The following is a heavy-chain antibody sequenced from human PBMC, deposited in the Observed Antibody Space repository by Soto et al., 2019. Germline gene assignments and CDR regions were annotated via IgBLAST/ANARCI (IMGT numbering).Heavy chain of an antibody. CDR2: VSIGGST. V-gene: IGHV3-23*01. CDR3: AKRRGAGGHFDY. Sequence: GGSLRLSCAASGFTFSSYAMGWVRQGPGKGLEWVAVVSIGGSTHYADSVRGRFTISRDNSQNTLSLQMNSLTAEDTAVYFCAKRRGAGGHFDYWGQGALVTVSS. D-gene: IGHD2-15*01. CDR1: GFTFSSYA. J-gene: IGHJ4*02.